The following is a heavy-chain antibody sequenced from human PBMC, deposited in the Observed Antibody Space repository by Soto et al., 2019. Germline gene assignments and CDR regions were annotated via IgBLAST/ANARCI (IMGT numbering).Heavy chain of an antibody. CDR2: INSDGSST. D-gene: IGHD2-2*01. V-gene: IGHV3-74*01. Sequence: GGSLRLSCAASGFTFSSYWMHWVRQAPGKGLVWVSRINSDGSSTSYADSVKGRFTISRDNAKNTLYLQMNSLRAEDTAVYYCARGDIVVVPAAMHNYYYYYMDVWSKGTTVTVSS. CDR1: GFTFSSYW. CDR3: ARGDIVVVPAAMHNYYYYYMDV. J-gene: IGHJ6*03.